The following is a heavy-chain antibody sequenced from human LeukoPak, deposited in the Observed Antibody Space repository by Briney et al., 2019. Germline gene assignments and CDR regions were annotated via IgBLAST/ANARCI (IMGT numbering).Heavy chain of an antibody. Sequence: ASVKVSCKASGYTFTSYALHWVRQAPGQRLEWMGWINTANDDTKYSPEFQGRVTITTDASASTAYMELSSLRSEDMAVYYCAREAGTGYSPFFSYWGQGTLVAVSS. D-gene: IGHD3-9*01. CDR2: INTANDDT. V-gene: IGHV1-3*03. J-gene: IGHJ4*02. CDR3: AREAGTGYSPFFSY. CDR1: GYTFTSYA.